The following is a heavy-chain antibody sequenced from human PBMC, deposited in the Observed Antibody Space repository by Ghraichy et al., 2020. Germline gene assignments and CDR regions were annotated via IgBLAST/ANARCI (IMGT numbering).Heavy chain of an antibody. J-gene: IGHJ4*02. V-gene: IGHV4-61*08. Sequence: SETLSLTCTVSGASVNSGGYYWTWIRQPPGKGLDWIGYISNSGSTSYNPSLKSRVTISVDTSKNQFSLKLSSLTAADKAVYYCTGRTYSSSSQSSSQLTWGQGTLVTVSS. CDR2: ISNSGST. D-gene: IGHD6-6*01. CDR3: TGRTYSSSSQSSSQLT. CDR1: GASVNSGGYY.